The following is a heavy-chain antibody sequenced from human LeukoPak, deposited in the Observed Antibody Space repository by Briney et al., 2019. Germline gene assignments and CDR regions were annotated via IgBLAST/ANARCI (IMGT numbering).Heavy chain of an antibody. D-gene: IGHD6-19*01. CDR3: ARAYSSGWYPDY. CDR2: ISAYNGNT. CDR1: GYTFTSYG. J-gene: IGHJ4*02. V-gene: IGHV1-18*01. Sequence: ASVKVSCKASGYTFTSYGISRVRQAPGQGLEWMGWISAYNGNTNYAQKLQGRVTMTTDTSTSTAYMELRSLRSDDTDVYYCARAYSSGWYPDYWGQGTLVTVSS.